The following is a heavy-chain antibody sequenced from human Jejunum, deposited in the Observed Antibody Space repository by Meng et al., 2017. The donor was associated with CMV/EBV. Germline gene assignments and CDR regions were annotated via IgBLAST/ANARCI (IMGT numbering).Heavy chain of an antibody. Sequence: QVRLVQSGAAGKKPGSSWKGSCKASGGTFRTYAISWVRQAPGQGLKWMGGIIPILGIANYAQKFQGRVTITADKSTSTAYMELSSLRSEDTAVYYCAREGPGGMATTPYFDYWGQGTLVTVSS. D-gene: IGHD5-24*01. CDR2: IIPILGIA. J-gene: IGHJ4*02. CDR3: AREGPGGMATTPYFDY. CDR1: GGTFRTYA. V-gene: IGHV1-69*10.